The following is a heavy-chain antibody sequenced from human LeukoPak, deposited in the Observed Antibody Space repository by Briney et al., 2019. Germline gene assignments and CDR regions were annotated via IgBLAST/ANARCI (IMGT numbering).Heavy chain of an antibody. CDR2: IRFDGGDK. CDR1: GFNFNSYG. D-gene: IGHD3-10*01. Sequence: GGSLRLSCAASGFNFNSYGMHWVRQAPGKGLEWVAFIRFDGGDKYYSDPVRGRFTTSRDNSKNTLYLEVASLRVEDTALYYCTKDMLQGNAYPSGSQDYWGQGSLVTVSS. CDR3: TKDMLQGNAYPSGSQDY. J-gene: IGHJ4*02. V-gene: IGHV3-30*02.